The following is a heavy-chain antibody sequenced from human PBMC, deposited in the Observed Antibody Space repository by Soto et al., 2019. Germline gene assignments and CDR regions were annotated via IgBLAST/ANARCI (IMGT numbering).Heavy chain of an antibody. D-gene: IGHD6-19*01. CDR1: GFTFSSYA. CDR3: AKILAVAGYGDSDY. V-gene: IGHV3-23*01. J-gene: IGHJ4*02. Sequence: EVQLLESGGGLVQPGGSLRLSCAASGFTFSSYAMSWVRQAPGKGLEWVSAISGSGGSTYYANSVKGRFTISRDNSKNTLYRQINCMTAENTAVNNCAKILAVAGYGDSDYWGQGTMVTVSS. CDR2: ISGSGGST.